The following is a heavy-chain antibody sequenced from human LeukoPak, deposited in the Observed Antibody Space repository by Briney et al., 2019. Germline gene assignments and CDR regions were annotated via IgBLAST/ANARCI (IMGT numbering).Heavy chain of an antibody. V-gene: IGHV4-39*07. Sequence: PSETLSLTCTVSGVSISSSNSYWGWIRQPPGKGLEWIGSIYYSGNTYYNPSLKSRVTISVDTSKNQFSLKLSSVTAADTAVYYCARTLWLGWFDPWGQGTLVTVSS. J-gene: IGHJ5*02. CDR2: IYYSGNT. D-gene: IGHD3-10*01. CDR3: ARTLWLGWFDP. CDR1: GVSISSSNSY.